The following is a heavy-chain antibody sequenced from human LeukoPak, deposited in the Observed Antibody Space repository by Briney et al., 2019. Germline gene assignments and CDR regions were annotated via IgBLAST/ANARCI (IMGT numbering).Heavy chain of an antibody. J-gene: IGHJ6*03. D-gene: IGHD2-15*01. Sequence: GESLKISFKGSGYRFTSYWIGWVRQMPGKGLEWMGIIYPGDSDTRYSPSFQGQVTISADKSISTAYLQWSSLKASDTAMYYCARRSARYCSGGSCYSRGSYYYYYMDVWGKGTTVTVSS. CDR2: IYPGDSDT. CDR1: GYRFTSYW. V-gene: IGHV5-51*01. CDR3: ARRSARYCSGGSCYSRGSYYYYYMDV.